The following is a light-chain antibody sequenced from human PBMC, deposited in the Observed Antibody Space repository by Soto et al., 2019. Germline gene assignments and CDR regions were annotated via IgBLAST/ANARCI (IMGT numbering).Light chain of an antibody. J-gene: IGLJ1*01. CDR1: QSHVWAYNY. CDR2: ELT. V-gene: IGLV2-14*01. Sequence: CAPTSPASVSVPPFRSLSISYTGTQSHVWAYNYVSWYQQNPRKAPKLRLFELTNEPSGVSDLFPVSKSGNTASPTIFGLQAEDEADYYCSLFTSTFTAGFGTGTKVTV. CDR3: SLFTSTFTAG.